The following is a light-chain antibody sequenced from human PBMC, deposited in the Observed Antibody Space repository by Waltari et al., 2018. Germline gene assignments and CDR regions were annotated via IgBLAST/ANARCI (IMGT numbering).Light chain of an antibody. CDR3: QQYGSSPPYS. J-gene: IGKJ2*03. V-gene: IGKV3-20*01. CDR2: GAS. Sequence: EIVLPQSPGTLSLSPGERATLSCRGSQSVSSIDLAWNQQKPGQAPRLLNYGASSRATGMPDRFSGSGPGTDFALTISRLEPEDFAVYYCQQYGSSPPYSFGQGTKLEIK. CDR1: QSVSSID.